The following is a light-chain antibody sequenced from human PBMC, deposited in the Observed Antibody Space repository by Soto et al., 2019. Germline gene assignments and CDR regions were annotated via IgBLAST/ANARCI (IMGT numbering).Light chain of an antibody. J-gene: IGKJ2*01. Sequence: EIVMTQSPATLSVSPGERATLSCRASQSVSSNLAWYQQKRGQAPRLLIYVASTRATGIPARFSGSGSGTEFTLTISSLQSEDFAVYYCQQYDNWPYTFGHGTKLEIK. CDR2: VAS. V-gene: IGKV3-15*01. CDR3: QQYDNWPYT. CDR1: QSVSSN.